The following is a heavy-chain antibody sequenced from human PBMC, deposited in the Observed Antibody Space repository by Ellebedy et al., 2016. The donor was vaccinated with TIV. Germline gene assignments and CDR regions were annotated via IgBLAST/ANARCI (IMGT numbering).Heavy chain of an antibody. CDR1: GGSFSGYY. J-gene: IGHJ3*02. D-gene: IGHD2-15*01. Sequence: SETLSLTCAVYGGSFSGYYWNWIRQPPGTGLEWIGYIYYSGSTNYNPSLKSRVTISVDTSKNQFSLKLSSVTAADTAVYYCARMPRVAATGYAFDIWGQGTMVTVSS. V-gene: IGHV4-59*01. CDR3: ARMPRVAATGYAFDI. CDR2: IYYSGST.